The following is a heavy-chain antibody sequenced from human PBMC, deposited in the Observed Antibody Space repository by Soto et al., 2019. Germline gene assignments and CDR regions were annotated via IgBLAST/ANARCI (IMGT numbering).Heavy chain of an antibody. D-gene: IGHD3-16*02. Sequence: EVQLMESGGGLVQPGGSLRLSCAGSGFTLSMSAVSWVRQAPGKGQEWVSYISDSGDRTYYADSVKGRFTISRDRSKNTVSLQMNTLRAEDTALYYCAKDRGIIVKAGDAFDVWGQGTMVTVSS. CDR3: AKDRGIIVKAGDAFDV. J-gene: IGHJ3*01. CDR2: ISDSGDRT. CDR1: GFTLSMSA. V-gene: IGHV3-23*01.